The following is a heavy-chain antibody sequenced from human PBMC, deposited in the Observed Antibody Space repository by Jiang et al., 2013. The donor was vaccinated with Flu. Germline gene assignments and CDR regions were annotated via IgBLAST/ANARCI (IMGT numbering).Heavy chain of an antibody. V-gene: IGHV5-51*01. CDR2: IYPGDSDT. J-gene: IGHJ5*02. CDR3: ARRWYSSSGNWFDP. D-gene: IGHD6-6*01. Sequence: RQMPGKGLEWMGIIYPGDSDTRYSPSFQGQVTISADKSISTAYLQWSSLKASDTAMYYCARRWYSSSGNWFDPWGQGTLVTVSS.